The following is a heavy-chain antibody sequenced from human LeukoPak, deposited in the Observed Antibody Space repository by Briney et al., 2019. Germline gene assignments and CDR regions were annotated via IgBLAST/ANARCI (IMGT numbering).Heavy chain of an antibody. J-gene: IGHJ5*02. CDR1: GGSISRGGYS. CDR2: IYHSGST. D-gene: IGHD3-10*01. V-gene: IGHV4-30-2*01. CDR3: ARGVNYGSGSYYLSPWFDP. Sequence: PSETLSLTCAVSGGSISRGGYSWSWIRQPPGKGLEWIGYIYHSGSTYYNPSLKSRVTISVDRSKNQFSLKLSPVTVADTAVYYCARGVNYGSGSYYLSPWFDPWGQGTLVTVSS.